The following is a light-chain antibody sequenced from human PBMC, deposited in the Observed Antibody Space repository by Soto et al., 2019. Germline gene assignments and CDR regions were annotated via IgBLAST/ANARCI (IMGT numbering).Light chain of an antibody. CDR1: SSDIGAYDY. Sequence: QSALTQPASLSGSPGQSITISCTGTSSDIGAYDYVSWFQQHPGKAPKLMISEVNNRPSGVSNRFSGSKSGNTASLTISGLQPEDEADYYCSSYTGTNTFIVFGGGTQLTVL. CDR3: SSYTGTNTFIV. V-gene: IGLV2-14*01. J-gene: IGLJ2*01. CDR2: EVN.